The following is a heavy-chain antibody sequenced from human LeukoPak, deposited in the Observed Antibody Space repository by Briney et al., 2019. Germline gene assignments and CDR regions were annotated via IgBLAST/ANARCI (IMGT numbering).Heavy chain of an antibody. D-gene: IGHD6-13*01. CDR3: ARSWVAAAACFDY. Sequence: ASVKVSCKASGYTFTSYDINWVRQATGQGLEWMGWMNPNGGNTGYAQKFQGRVTMTRNTSISTAYMELSSLRSEDTAVYYCARSWVAAAACFDYWGQGTLVTVSS. V-gene: IGHV1-8*01. CDR1: GYTFTSYD. CDR2: MNPNGGNT. J-gene: IGHJ4*02.